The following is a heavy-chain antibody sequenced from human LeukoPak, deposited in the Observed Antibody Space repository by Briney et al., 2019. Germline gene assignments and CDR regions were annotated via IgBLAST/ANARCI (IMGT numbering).Heavy chain of an antibody. CDR1: GYTLTELS. CDR2: FDREDGEL. Sequence: ASVKVSCKVSGYTLTELSIHWVRQAPGKGLEWMGGFDREDGELTYAQKFQGRVTMTEDTSSDTAYMEVSSLRSEDTAVYYCARENYNSSGLGRVFDNWGRGTLVTVSS. D-gene: IGHD3-22*01. J-gene: IGHJ4*02. CDR3: ARENYNSSGLGRVFDN. V-gene: IGHV1-24*01.